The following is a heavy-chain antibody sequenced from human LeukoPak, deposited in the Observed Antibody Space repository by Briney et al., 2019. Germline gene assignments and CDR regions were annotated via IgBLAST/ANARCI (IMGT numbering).Heavy chain of an antibody. V-gene: IGHV3-23*01. CDR1: GFTFSSYA. D-gene: IGHD6-13*01. J-gene: IGHJ6*02. Sequence: GGSLRLSCAASGFTFSSYAMSWVRQAPGKGLEWVSAISGSGGSTYYADSVKGRFTISRDNSKNTLYLQMNSLRAEDTAAYYCAVVSGSSSWYYYYGMDVWGQGTTVTVSS. CDR2: ISGSGGST. CDR3: AVVSGSSSWYYYYGMDV.